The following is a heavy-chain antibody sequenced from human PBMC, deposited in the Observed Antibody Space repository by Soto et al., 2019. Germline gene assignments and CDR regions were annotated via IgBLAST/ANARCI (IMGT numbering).Heavy chain of an antibody. Sequence: EVQLVESGGGLVKPGGSLRLSCAASGFTFSSYSMNWVRQAPGKGLEWVSSISSSSSYIYYADSVKGRFTISRDNAKNSLYLQMNILRAEDTAVYYCARPLVVPAAIQAFDIWGQGTMVTVSS. CDR3: ARPLVVPAAIQAFDI. V-gene: IGHV3-21*01. CDR2: ISSSSSYI. D-gene: IGHD2-2*02. J-gene: IGHJ3*02. CDR1: GFTFSSYS.